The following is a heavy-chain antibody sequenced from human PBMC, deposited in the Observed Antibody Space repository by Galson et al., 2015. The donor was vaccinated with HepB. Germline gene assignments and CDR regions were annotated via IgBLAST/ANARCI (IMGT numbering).Heavy chain of an antibody. J-gene: IGHJ4*02. CDR3: ARSFSTYIGAAGFDY. CDR2: IWYDGSNK. V-gene: IGHV3-33*01. CDR1: GFTFSSYG. Sequence: SLRLSCAASGFTFSSYGMHWVRQAPGKGLEWVAVIWYDGSNKYYADSVEGRFTISRDNSKNTLYLQMNSLRAEDTAVYYCARSFSTYIGAAGFDYWGQGTLVTVSS. D-gene: IGHD5-12*01.